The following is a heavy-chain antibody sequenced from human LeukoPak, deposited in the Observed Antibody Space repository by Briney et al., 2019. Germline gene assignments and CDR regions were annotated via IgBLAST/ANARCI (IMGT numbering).Heavy chain of an antibody. D-gene: IGHD3-22*01. V-gene: IGHV3-23*01. CDR3: AKDRNYYDSSGYIYYFDY. Sequence: PGGSLRLSCAASGFTFSSYAMSWVRQAPGEGLEWDSGISGSGVSTYYADSVKGRFTISRDNSKNTLYLQMNSLRAEDTAVYYCAKDRNYYDSSGYIYYFDYWGQGTLVTVSS. CDR2: ISGSGVST. J-gene: IGHJ4*02. CDR1: GFTFSSYA.